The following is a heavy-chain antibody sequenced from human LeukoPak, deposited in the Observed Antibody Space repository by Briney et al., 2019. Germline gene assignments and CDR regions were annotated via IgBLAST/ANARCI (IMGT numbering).Heavy chain of an antibody. CDR1: GGTFSSYA. Sequence: GASVTVSCKASGGTFSSYAISWVRQAPGQGLEWMGRIIPILGIANYAQKFQGRVTITADKSTSTAYMELSSLRSEDTAVYYCARDLGDGYNHLPYYWGQGTLVTVSS. V-gene: IGHV1-69*04. D-gene: IGHD5-24*01. J-gene: IGHJ4*02. CDR3: ARDLGDGYNHLPYY. CDR2: IIPILGIA.